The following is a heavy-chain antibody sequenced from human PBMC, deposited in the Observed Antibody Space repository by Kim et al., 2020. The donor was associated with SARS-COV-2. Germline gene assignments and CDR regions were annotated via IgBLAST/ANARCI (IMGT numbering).Heavy chain of an antibody. V-gene: IGHV3-30*02. Sequence: DSVQGRFTISRDDSKNTVYLKLNSLRDEDSAVYFCATEGGTSGRCGYFDSWGQGTLVTVSS. D-gene: IGHD2-15*01. J-gene: IGHJ4*02. CDR3: ATEGGTSGRCGYFDS.